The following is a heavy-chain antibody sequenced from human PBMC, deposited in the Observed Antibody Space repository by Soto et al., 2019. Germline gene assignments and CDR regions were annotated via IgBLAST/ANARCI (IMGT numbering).Heavy chain of an antibody. CDR1: GDTFDTFA. CDR2: IIPIFRTP. Sequence: QVQLVQSGAEVLKPGSSVKLSCKTSGDTFDTFAISWVRQAPGQXLELMGGIIPIFRTPDYTQKFQGRVTITADVSTSTVYMELSSLRSEDTAVYYCARDKGRGQLGGNYYYALDVWGQGTTVTVSS. CDR3: ARDKGRGQLGGNYYYALDV. V-gene: IGHV1-69*12. D-gene: IGHD1-1*01. J-gene: IGHJ6*02.